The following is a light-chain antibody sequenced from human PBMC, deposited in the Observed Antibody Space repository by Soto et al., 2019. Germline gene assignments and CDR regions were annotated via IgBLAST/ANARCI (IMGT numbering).Light chain of an antibody. CDR2: AVT. Sequence: QSALTQPPSASGSPGQSVTISCTGTSNDVGGYNYVSWYQQHPGKAPKLMIYAVTKRPSGVPDRFSGSKSGNTASLTVSGLQAEDEAHYYCCSYAGSYTYVVFGGGTKLTVL. V-gene: IGLV2-8*01. J-gene: IGLJ2*01. CDR3: CSYAGSYTYVV. CDR1: SNDVGGYNY.